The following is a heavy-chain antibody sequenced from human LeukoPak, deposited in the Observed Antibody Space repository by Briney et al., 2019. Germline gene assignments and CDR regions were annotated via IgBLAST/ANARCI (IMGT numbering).Heavy chain of an antibody. CDR1: GFTFSTYA. V-gene: IGHV3-23*01. CDR2: VSGSGRST. D-gene: IGHD3-22*01. J-gene: IGHJ1*01. Sequence: GGSLRLSCSASGFTFSTYAMSWVRQAPGKGLEWVSGVSGSGRSTYYADSVKGRLTISRDNSKNTLYLQMNSLRVEDTAVYYCAKASDSSGYYEGYFQHWGQGTLVTVSS. CDR3: AKASDSSGYYEGYFQH.